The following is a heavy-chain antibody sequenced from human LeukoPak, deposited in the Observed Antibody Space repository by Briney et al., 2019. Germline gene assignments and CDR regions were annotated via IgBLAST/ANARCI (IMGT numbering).Heavy chain of an antibody. Sequence: PGESLNISCKGSGYSFTTYWIGWVRQMPGKGLEWMGIIYVGDSDTRYSPSFQGQVTISADKSISTAYLQWSSLKASDTAMYYCARARYCSGGSCYAEDWGQGTLVTVSS. J-gene: IGHJ4*02. V-gene: IGHV5-51*01. CDR3: ARARYCSGGSCYAED. CDR1: GYSFTTYW. CDR2: IYVGDSDT. D-gene: IGHD2-15*01.